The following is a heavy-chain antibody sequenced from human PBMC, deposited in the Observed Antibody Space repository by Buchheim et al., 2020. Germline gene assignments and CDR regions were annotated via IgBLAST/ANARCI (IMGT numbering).Heavy chain of an antibody. CDR1: GFTFSSYW. J-gene: IGHJ4*02. CDR2: IKQDGSEK. D-gene: IGHD3-22*01. Sequence: EVQLVESGGGLVQPGGSLRLSCAASGFTFSSYWMSWVRQAPGKGLEWVANIKQDGSEKYYVDSVKGRFTISRENAKKSLYLQMNSLRAEDTAVYYCVRAYYYDSSGPDFDYWGQGTL. CDR3: VRAYYYDSSGPDFDY. V-gene: IGHV3-7*01.